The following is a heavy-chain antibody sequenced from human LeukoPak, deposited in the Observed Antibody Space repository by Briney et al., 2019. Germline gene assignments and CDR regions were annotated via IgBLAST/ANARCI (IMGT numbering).Heavy chain of an antibody. V-gene: IGHV3-23*01. CDR1: GFTFSSYA. Sequence: GGSLRLSCAASGFTFSSYAMSWVRQAPGKGLEWVSAISGSGGSTYYADSVKGRLTISRDNSKNTMYLEMNSLSGEDTAVYYCAKEGIARNYDILTGYYYFDYWGQGTLVTVSS. J-gene: IGHJ4*02. D-gene: IGHD3-9*01. CDR2: ISGSGGST. CDR3: AKEGIARNYDILTGYYYFDY.